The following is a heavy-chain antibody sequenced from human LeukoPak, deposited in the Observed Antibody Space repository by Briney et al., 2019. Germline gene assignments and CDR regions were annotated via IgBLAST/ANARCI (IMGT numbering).Heavy chain of an antibody. CDR2: IYYSGST. CDR3: ARGRGWLQSTPFDY. Sequence: SETLSLTCTVSGDSISTYYWSWIRQPPGRGLVWVGYIYYSGSTNYNPSLKSRVTMSVDTSKNQFSLKLSSVTAADTAVYYCARGRGWLQSTPFDYWGQGTLVTVSS. CDR1: GDSISTYY. D-gene: IGHD5-24*01. V-gene: IGHV4-59*01. J-gene: IGHJ4*02.